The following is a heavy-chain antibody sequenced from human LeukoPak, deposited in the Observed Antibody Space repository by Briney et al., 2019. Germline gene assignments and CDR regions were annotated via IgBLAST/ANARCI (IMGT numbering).Heavy chain of an antibody. CDR1: GFTFSSYS. CDR3: ARLSSWVFEI. CDR2: ISSSSSYI. V-gene: IGHV3-21*01. D-gene: IGHD3-16*01. Sequence: GGSLRLSCAASGFTFSSYSMNWVRQAPGKGLEWVSSISSSSSYIYYADSVKGRFTISRDNAKNSLYLQMNSLRAEDTAVYFCARLSSWVFEIWGQGTMVTVSS. J-gene: IGHJ3*02.